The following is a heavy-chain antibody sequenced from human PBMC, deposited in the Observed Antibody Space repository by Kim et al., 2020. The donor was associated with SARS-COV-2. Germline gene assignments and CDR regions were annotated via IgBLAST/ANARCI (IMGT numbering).Heavy chain of an antibody. CDR2: INPSGGST. CDR3: ARDQAASTYYDFWSGYYQYSYYYYGMDV. CDR1: GYTFTSYY. J-gene: IGHJ6*02. Sequence: ASVKVSCKASGYTFTSYYMHWVRQAPGQGLEWMGIINPSGGSTSYAQKFQGRVTMTRDTSTSTVYMELSSLRSEDTAVYYCARDQAASTYYDFWSGYYQYSYYYYGMDVWGQGTTVTVSS. V-gene: IGHV1-46*01. D-gene: IGHD3-3*01.